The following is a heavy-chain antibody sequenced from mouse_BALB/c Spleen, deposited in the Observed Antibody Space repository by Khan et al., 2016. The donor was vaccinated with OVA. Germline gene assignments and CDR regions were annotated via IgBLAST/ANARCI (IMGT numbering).Heavy chain of an antibody. V-gene: IGHV2-6*02. J-gene: IGHJ4*01. CDR2: IWSDGST. D-gene: IGHD2-3*01. Sequence: VELVESGPGLVAPLQSLSITCTVSGFSLTNYGVHWVRQPPGKGLEWLVVIWSDGSTNYNSVLKSRLSISKDNSKSQVFLKMNSLQTDDTAMYYCARWFDGYSSLYAMDYWGQGTSVTVSS. CDR1: GFSLTNYG. CDR3: ARWFDGYSSLYAMDY.